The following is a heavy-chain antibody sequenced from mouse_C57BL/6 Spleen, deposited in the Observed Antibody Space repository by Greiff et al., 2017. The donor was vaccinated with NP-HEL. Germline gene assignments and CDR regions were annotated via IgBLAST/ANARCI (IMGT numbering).Heavy chain of an antibody. CDR2: IYPYNGVS. CDR1: GYSFTGYY. CDR3: AIGSLYGPFAY. V-gene: IGHV1-31*01. Sequence: EVQLQESGPELVKPGASVKISCKASGYSFTGYYMHWVKQSHGNILDWIGYIYPYNGVSSYNQKFKGKATLTVDKSSSTAYMELRSRTSEDSAVYYCAIGSLYGPFAYWGQRTLVTVSA. J-gene: IGHJ3*01. D-gene: IGHD1-1*02.